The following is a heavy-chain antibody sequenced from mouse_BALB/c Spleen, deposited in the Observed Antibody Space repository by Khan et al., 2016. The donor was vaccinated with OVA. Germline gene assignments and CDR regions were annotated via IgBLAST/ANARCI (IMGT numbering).Heavy chain of an antibody. J-gene: IGHJ3*01. CDR2: INPHNDGT. CDR3: AREASNWDFSFAY. D-gene: IGHD4-1*01. Sequence: EVQLQESGPELVKPGASVKMSCKASGYTFTNYVTHWVKQKPGQGLEWIGYINPHNDGTRFHEKFKGKATLTSDKSSSTAYMELSSLTSEDSAVYYCAREASNWDFSFAYGGQGPLVTVSA. CDR1: GYTFTNYV. V-gene: IGHV1S136*01.